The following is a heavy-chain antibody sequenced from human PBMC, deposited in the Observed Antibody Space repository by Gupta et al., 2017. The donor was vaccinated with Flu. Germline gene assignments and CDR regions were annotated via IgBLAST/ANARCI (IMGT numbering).Heavy chain of an antibody. J-gene: IGHJ4*02. V-gene: IGHV3-23*01. CDR1: GFTFSSYA. CDR2: ISGSGGST. D-gene: IGHD6-19*01. CDR3: AKGRTIAVTDY. Sequence: EVQLLESGGGLVQPGGSLRLSCAASGFTFSSYAMTWVRQAPGKGLEWVSSISGSGGSTYYADSVKGRFTISRDNSKNTLYLQMDSLRAEDTAVYYCAKGRTIAVTDYWGQGTLVTVSS.